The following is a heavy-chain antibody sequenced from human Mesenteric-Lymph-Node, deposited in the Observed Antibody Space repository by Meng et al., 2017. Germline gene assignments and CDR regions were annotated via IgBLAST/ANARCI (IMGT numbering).Heavy chain of an antibody. J-gene: IGHJ4*02. CDR3: ARDRLSSSWFLGTYFDY. D-gene: IGHD6-13*01. Sequence: GESLKISCVASGFTFSGSAMHWVRQASGKGLEWVGRIRSKANNYATAYSASVNGRFAISRDDSKNTAYLQMDSLRSEDTAVYYCARDRLSSSWFLGTYFDYWGQGTLVTVSS. V-gene: IGHV3-73*01. CDR2: IRSKANNYAT. CDR1: GFTFSGSA.